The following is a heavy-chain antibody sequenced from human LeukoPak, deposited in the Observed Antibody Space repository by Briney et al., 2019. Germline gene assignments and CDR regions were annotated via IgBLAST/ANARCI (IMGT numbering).Heavy chain of an antibody. CDR3: ARLSPLYYDFWSGYSGMVGGY. CDR1: GGSISSSSYY. V-gene: IGHV4-39*01. D-gene: IGHD3-3*01. Sequence: KASETLSLTCTVSGGSISSSSYYWGWIRQPPGKGLEWIGSIYYSGSTYYNPSLKSRVTISVDTSKNQFSLKLSSVTAADTAVYYCARLSPLYYDFWSGYSGMVGGYWGQGTLVTVSS. J-gene: IGHJ4*02. CDR2: IYYSGST.